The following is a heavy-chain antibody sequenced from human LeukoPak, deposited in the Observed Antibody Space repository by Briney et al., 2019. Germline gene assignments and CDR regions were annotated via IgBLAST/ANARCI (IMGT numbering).Heavy chain of an antibody. D-gene: IGHD4-17*01. V-gene: IGHV4-39*01. J-gene: IGHJ4*02. CDR2: IYYSGST. CDR1: GGSISSSSYY. CDR3: ARHYGDTYPSLVYYFDY. Sequence: SETLSLTCTVSGGSISSSSYYWGWIRQPPGKGLEWTGSIYYSGSTYYNPSLKSRVTISVDTSKNQFSLKLSSVTAADTAVYYCARHYGDTYPSLVYYFDYWGQGTLVTVSS.